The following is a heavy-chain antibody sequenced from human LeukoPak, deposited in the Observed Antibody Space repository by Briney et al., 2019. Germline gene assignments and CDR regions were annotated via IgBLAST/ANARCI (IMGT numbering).Heavy chain of an antibody. V-gene: IGHV4-4*07. D-gene: IGHD1-7*01. Sequence: PSATLSLTCNVFGVSISNYFWSWLRRPAGKGLEWIGRFYASGTTYYNPSLRSRVTLSMDTSKNQFSLKLSSVTAADTAVYYCARDTQELKYNWFHPWGQGTLVTVSS. J-gene: IGHJ5*02. CDR3: ARDTQELKYNWFHP. CDR1: GVSISNYF. CDR2: FYASGTT.